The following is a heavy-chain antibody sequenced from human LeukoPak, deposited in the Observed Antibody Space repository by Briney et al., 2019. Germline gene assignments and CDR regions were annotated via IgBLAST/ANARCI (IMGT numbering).Heavy chain of an antibody. J-gene: IGHJ4*02. D-gene: IGHD3-22*01. CDR2: ISYDGSNK. V-gene: IGHV3-30*18. Sequence: GRSLRLSCAASGFTFSSYGMLWVRQALGKGLEWVAVISYDGSNKYYADSVKGRFTISRDNAKNSLYLQMNSLRAEDTALYYCAKDQTGYYYDSSGYLNWGQGTLVTVSS. CDR3: AKDQTGYYYDSSGYLN. CDR1: GFTFSSYG.